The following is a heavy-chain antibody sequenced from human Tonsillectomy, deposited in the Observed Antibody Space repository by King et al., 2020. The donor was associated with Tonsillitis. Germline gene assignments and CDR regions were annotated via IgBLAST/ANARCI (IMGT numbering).Heavy chain of an antibody. CDR3: AKDMREPSGYYGFAY. Sequence: VQLVESGGGLVQPGRSLRLSCAASGFTFDDYAMHWVRQAPGKGLEWVSGITWNSGSIGYGDSVKGRFTISRDNAKNSLYLQMNSLRPEDTALYYCAKDMREPSGYYGFAYWGQGTLVTVSS. V-gene: IGHV3-9*01. D-gene: IGHD3-22*01. J-gene: IGHJ4*02. CDR1: GFTFDDYA. CDR2: ITWNSGSI.